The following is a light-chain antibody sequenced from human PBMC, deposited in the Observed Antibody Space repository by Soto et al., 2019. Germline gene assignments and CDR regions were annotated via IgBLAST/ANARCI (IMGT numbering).Light chain of an antibody. CDR1: HNITNNY. CDR2: DTS. Sequence: ETVLAQSPGTLSLSPGERATLSCRASHNITNNYLAWYQQKPDQAPRLLIYDTSSRAIGIPDKFSGSGSGTDFTLTISRLGPEDYAVYYCHYYYGSLRRFAFGQGTKVEIK. J-gene: IGKJ2*01. V-gene: IGKV3-20*01. CDR3: HYYYGSLRRFA.